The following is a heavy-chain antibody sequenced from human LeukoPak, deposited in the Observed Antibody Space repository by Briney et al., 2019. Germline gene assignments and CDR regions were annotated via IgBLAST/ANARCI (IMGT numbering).Heavy chain of an antibody. D-gene: IGHD3-10*01. CDR3: VRERFHGSGAPRYDY. V-gene: IGHV3-21*01. J-gene: IGHJ4*02. CDR2: ISSSSSYI. Sequence: GGTLRLSCAASGFTFSSYGMSWVRQAPGKGLEWVSSISSSSSYIYYADSVKGRFTISRDNARNSLYLQMNSLRVEDTAVYYCVRERFHGSGAPRYDYWGQGTLVTVSS. CDR1: GFTFSSYG.